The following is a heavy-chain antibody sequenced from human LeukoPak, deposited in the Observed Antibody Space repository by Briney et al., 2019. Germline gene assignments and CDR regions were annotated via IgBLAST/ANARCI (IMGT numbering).Heavy chain of an antibody. Sequence: GGSLRLSCAASGFTFSSYGMHWVGRAPGKGLEWVAFIRYDGSNKYYADSVKGRFTISRDNSKNTLYLQMNSLRAEDTAVYYCATGHPIVVVVAARTNGDYWGQGTLVTVSS. D-gene: IGHD2-15*01. J-gene: IGHJ4*02. CDR3: ATGHPIVVVVAARTNGDY. V-gene: IGHV3-30*02. CDR2: IRYDGSNK. CDR1: GFTFSSYG.